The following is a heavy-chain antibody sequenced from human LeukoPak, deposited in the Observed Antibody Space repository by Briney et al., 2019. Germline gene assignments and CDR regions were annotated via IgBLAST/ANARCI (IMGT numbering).Heavy chain of an antibody. V-gene: IGHV4-38-2*02. Sequence: SPTLSLTCTVSGYSMVSGYSWGWIRQPPGEGLEWIGSIYHTGSTVYNPSLKSRVTVSVDTSKNQFSLKLTSVTAADTAVYYCARAISGSFRTSYYFDYWGQGTLVTVSS. CDR1: GYSMVSGYS. CDR3: ARAISGSFRTSYYFDY. CDR2: IYHTGST. D-gene: IGHD6-13*01. J-gene: IGHJ4*02.